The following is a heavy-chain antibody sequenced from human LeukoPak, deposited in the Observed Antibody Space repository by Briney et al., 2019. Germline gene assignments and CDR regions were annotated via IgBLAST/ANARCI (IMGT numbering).Heavy chain of an antibody. J-gene: IGHJ4*02. D-gene: IGHD7-27*01. V-gene: IGHV3-30*01. Sequence: GGSLRLSCAASGFSFSSYAMHWVRQTPGKGQEWMAAISYDGSDKYYADSVRGRFTISRDNSKNTLYLQANSLRPEDSAVYYCARGRALTAFRDWGLGTPITVSS. CDR3: ARGRALTAFRD. CDR2: ISYDGSDK. CDR1: GFSFSSYA.